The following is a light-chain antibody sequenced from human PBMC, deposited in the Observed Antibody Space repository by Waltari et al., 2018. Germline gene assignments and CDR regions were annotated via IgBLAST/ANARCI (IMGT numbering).Light chain of an antibody. V-gene: IGKV3-11*01. CDR1: QSVSSY. J-gene: IGKJ5*01. CDR3: QQRSNWPS. Sequence: EIGLTQSPATLSLSQAERATLSFRASQSVSSYLNWYQQKPGQAPRLLIYDATNRATGNTASVSGSGSGTDFTLTISSLEPEDFAVYYCQQRSNWPSFGQGTRLEIK. CDR2: DAT.